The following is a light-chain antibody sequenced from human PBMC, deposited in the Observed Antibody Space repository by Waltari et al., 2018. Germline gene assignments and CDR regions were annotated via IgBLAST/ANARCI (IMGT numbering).Light chain of an antibody. CDR2: GTS. CDR3: QQYDGSVLT. Sequence: CRASQSVSSISLFRLQQKPGQAPRLVIYGTSNRATGFPDRFSGSGSGTDFTITISRLEPEDFAMYYCQQYDGSVLTFGGGTKVEL. J-gene: IGKJ4*01. CDR1: QSVSSIS. V-gene: IGKV3-20*01.